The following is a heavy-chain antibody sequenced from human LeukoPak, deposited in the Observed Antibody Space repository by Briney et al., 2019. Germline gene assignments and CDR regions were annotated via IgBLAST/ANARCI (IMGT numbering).Heavy chain of an antibody. V-gene: IGHV3-73*01. CDR2: IRSKANSYAT. CDR1: GFTFSGSA. J-gene: IGHJ4*02. Sequence: PGGFLRLSCAASGFTFSGSAMHWVRQASGKGLEWVGRIRSKANSYATTYAASVKGRFTISRDDSKNTAYLQMDSLKTEDTAVYYCTGNYYGSGSYADFDYWGQGTLVTVSS. CDR3: TGNYYGSGSYADFDY. D-gene: IGHD3-10*01.